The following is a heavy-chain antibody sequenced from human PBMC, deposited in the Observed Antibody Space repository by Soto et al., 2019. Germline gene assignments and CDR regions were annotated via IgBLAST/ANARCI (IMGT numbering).Heavy chain of an antibody. CDR2: INPNSGGT. Sequence: ASVKVSCKASGYTFTGYYMRWVRQAPGQGLEWMGWINPNSGGTNYAQKFQGRVTMTRDTSISTAYMELSRLRSDDTAVYYCARAFTAAGEFDYWGQGTLVTVSS. CDR1: GYTFTGYY. CDR3: ARAFTAAGEFDY. V-gene: IGHV1-2*02. D-gene: IGHD6-13*01. J-gene: IGHJ4*02.